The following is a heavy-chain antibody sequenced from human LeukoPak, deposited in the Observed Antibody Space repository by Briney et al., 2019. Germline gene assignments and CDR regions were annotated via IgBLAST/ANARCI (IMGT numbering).Heavy chain of an antibody. D-gene: IGHD6-13*01. CDR2: SSGSGDSA. J-gene: IGHJ4*02. V-gene: IGHV3-23*01. Sequence: GGSLRLSCEATGFSFSSYTMSWVRQAPGEGLEWVSASSGSGDSADYADAVKGRFTISRDNSKSTLYLQMTSLRVDDTAVYYCAKRATAGGFDSWGQGTLVTVSS. CDR1: GFSFSSYT. CDR3: AKRATAGGFDS.